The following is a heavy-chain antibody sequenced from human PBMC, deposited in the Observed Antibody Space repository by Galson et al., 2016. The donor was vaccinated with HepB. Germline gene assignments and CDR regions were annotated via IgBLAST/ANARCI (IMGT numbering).Heavy chain of an antibody. V-gene: IGHV3-30*18. D-gene: IGHD1-26*01. Sequence: SLRLSCAASEFTFSTYGMNWVRQAPGKGLEWVAVISYDGSNKEYADSVKGRFTISRDNYKNTVELQLDSLRTEDTAVYYCAKEGVRWELLHYYGMDVWGQGTTVTVSS. J-gene: IGHJ6*02. CDR1: EFTFSTYG. CDR2: ISYDGSNK. CDR3: AKEGVRWELLHYYGMDV.